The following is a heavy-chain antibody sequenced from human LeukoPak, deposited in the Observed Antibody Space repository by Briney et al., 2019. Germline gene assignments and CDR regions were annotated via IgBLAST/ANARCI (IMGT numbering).Heavy chain of an antibody. CDR1: GFTFGKYW. Sequence: GGSLRLSCVASGFTFGKYWMSWVRQAPGKGLEWVANIKLDGSEKNYVDSVKGRFTISRDNTKNSLYLQMNSLRVEDTAVFYCARDQYDTWSRRGNFDSWGQGTLVVVSS. D-gene: IGHD3-3*01. J-gene: IGHJ4*02. V-gene: IGHV3-7*03. CDR3: ARDQYDTWSRRGNFDS. CDR2: IKLDGSEK.